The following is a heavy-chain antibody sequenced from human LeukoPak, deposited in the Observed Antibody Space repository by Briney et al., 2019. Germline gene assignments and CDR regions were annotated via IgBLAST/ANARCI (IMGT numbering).Heavy chain of an antibody. D-gene: IGHD3-3*01. V-gene: IGHV4-30-4*08. CDR3: ARSLVDFWSGYPYTFDY. J-gene: IGHJ4*02. CDR1: GGSISSGDYY. CDR2: IYYSGST. Sequence: PSQTLSLTCTVSGGSISSGDYYWSWIRQPPGKGLEWIGYIYYSGSTYYNPSLKSRVTISVDTSKNQFSLKLSSLTAADTAVYYCARSLVDFWSGYPYTFDYWGQGTLVTVSS.